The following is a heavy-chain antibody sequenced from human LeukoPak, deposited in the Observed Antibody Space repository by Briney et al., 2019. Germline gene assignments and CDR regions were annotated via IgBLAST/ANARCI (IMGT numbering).Heavy chain of an antibody. D-gene: IGHD6-6*01. CDR1: GYSINSGYY. V-gene: IGHV4-38-2*02. J-gene: IGHJ4*02. CDR2: IYHSGIT. Sequence: PSETLSLTCSVSGYSINSGYYWGWIRQPPGKGLEWIGSIYHSGITYYNPSLKSRVIISVDTSQNQFSLKLSSVTAADTAVYYCARDNYSTSSEDYFDYWGLGNLVTVSS. CDR3: ARDNYSTSSEDYFDY.